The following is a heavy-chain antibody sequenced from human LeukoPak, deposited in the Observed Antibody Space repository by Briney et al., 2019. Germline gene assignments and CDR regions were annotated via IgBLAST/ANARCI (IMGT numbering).Heavy chain of an antibody. D-gene: IGHD6-19*01. Sequence: GASVKVSCKASGYTFTNNYLHWVRQAPGQGLEWLGIINPNVGSTDYPQKFQDRLTMTSDTSTSTVYMELSSLRSADTAVYYCARTPSRGFPPYYFDYWGQGTLVTVSS. CDR3: ARTPSRGFPPYYFDY. CDR2: INPNVGST. J-gene: IGHJ4*02. V-gene: IGHV1-46*01. CDR1: GYTFTNNY.